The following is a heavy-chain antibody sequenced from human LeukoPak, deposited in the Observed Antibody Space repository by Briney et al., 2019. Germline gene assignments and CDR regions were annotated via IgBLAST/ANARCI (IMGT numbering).Heavy chain of an antibody. Sequence: TGGSLRLSCAASGFTFDDYAMHWVRQAPGKGLEWVSLISGDGGSTYYADSVKGRFTISRDNAKNSLYLQMNSLRAEDTAVYYCARGPYSSGSSADYWGQGTLVTVSS. V-gene: IGHV3-43*02. J-gene: IGHJ4*02. D-gene: IGHD6-19*01. CDR3: ARGPYSSGSSADY. CDR2: ISGDGGST. CDR1: GFTFDDYA.